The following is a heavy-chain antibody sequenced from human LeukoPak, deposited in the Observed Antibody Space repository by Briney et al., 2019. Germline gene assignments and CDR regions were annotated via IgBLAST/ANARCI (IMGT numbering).Heavy chain of an antibody. CDR3: AREGVSSSWYTRVFDY. V-gene: IGHV4-39*07. CDR1: GGSISSSSYY. CDR2: IYYSGST. Sequence: SETLSLTCTVSGGSISSSSYYWGWIRQPPGKGLEWIGSIYYSGSTYYNPSLKSRVTISVDTSKNQFSLKLSSVTAADTAVYYCAREGVSSSWYTRVFDYWGQGTLVTVSS. J-gene: IGHJ4*02. D-gene: IGHD6-13*01.